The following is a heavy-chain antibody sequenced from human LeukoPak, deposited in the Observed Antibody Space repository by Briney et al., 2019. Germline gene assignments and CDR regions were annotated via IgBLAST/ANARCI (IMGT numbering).Heavy chain of an antibody. CDR1: GFPFSSYW. CDR2: INSDGSAT. J-gene: IGHJ6*02. Sequence: GGSLRLSCAASGFPFSSYWMHWVRQVPGKGLLWVSRINSDGSATIYADSVRGRFTISRDNAKNTLYLQMNTLRVEDTAVYYCAKGRLLGAPWGMDVWGQGTTVTVSS. D-gene: IGHD1-26*01. CDR3: AKGRLLGAPWGMDV. V-gene: IGHV3-74*01.